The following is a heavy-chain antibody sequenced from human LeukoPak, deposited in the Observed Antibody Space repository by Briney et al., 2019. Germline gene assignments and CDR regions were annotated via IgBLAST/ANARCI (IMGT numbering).Heavy chain of an antibody. D-gene: IGHD1-26*01. CDR2: IYYSGST. CDR1: GGFISSGGYY. CDR3: ARAPATLHFDY. V-gene: IGHV4-31*03. J-gene: IGHJ4*02. Sequence: SETLSLTCTVSGGFISSGGYYWSWIRQHPWKGLEWIGYIYYSGSTYYKPSLKSRVTISVDTSQNQFSLKLSSVTAADTAVYYCARAPATLHFDYWGQGTLVTVSS.